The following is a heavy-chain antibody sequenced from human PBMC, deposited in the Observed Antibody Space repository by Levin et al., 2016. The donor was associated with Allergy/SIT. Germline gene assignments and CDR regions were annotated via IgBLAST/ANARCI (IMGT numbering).Heavy chain of an antibody. CDR3: ARLRVYCSSTSCRIFGWFDP. CDR2: IYPGDSDT. CDR1: GYSFTSYW. J-gene: IGHJ5*02. V-gene: IGHV5-51*01. D-gene: IGHD2-2*01. Sequence: GGSLRLSCKGSGYSFTSYWIGWVRQMPGKGLEWMGIIYPGDSDTRYSPSFQGQVTISADKSISTAYLQWSSLKASDTAMYYCARLRVYCSSTSCRIFGWFDPWGQGTLVTVSS.